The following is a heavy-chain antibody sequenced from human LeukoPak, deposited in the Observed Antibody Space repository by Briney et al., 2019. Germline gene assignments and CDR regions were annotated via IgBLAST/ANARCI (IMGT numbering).Heavy chain of an antibody. J-gene: IGHJ4*02. CDR3: ARVNYGDYFDY. Sequence: PSETLSLTCTVSGGSISSYYWSWIRQPPGKGLEWIGYIFYSGSTNYNPSLKSRVTISVDTSKNQFSLNLSSVTAADTAVYYCARVNYGDYFDYWGQGTLVTVPS. V-gene: IGHV4-59*08. D-gene: IGHD4-17*01. CDR1: GGSISSYY. CDR2: IFYSGST.